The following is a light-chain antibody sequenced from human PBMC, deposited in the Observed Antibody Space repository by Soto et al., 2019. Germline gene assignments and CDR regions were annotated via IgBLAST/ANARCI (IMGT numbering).Light chain of an antibody. CDR3: QQYNSYPAT. CDR1: QSISSW. Sequence: DIQMTQSPSTLSASVGDRVTITCRASQSISSWLAWYQQKPGKAPKLLIYWASSLESGVPSRFSGSGSGTEFTLTISSLQPDDFATYYCQQYNSYPATFGQGTKVEIK. J-gene: IGKJ1*01. V-gene: IGKV1-5*03. CDR2: WAS.